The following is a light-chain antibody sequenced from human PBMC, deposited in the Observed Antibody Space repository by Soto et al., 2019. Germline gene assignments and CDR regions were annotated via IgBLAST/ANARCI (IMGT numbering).Light chain of an antibody. CDR1: QSLLHSNGYNY. CDR2: LGS. J-gene: IGKJ5*01. Sequence: DIVMTQSPLSLPVTPGEPASISCRSSQSLLHSNGYNYLDWYLQKPGQSPQLLIYLGSNRASGVPDRFSGSGSGTDFTLKISRVEAEDVGVYYCMQALQIHLITFGQGTRLEMK. V-gene: IGKV2-28*01. CDR3: MQALQIHLIT.